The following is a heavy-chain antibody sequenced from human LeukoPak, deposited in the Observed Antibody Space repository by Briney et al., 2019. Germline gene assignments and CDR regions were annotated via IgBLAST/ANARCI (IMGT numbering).Heavy chain of an antibody. Sequence: SVKVSCKHSVGTFCSYAISWVRQAPGERLEWMGGIFPIFGIANYVQKFQGTVTITAETTTKTGYMDLSRPSAHETGVYYCARVPGRAVAGRGGWFDIWGQGTLVTVSS. D-gene: IGHD6-19*01. J-gene: IGHJ5*01. CDR1: VGTFCSYA. V-gene: IGHV1-69*10. CDR3: ARVPGRAVAGRGGWFDI. CDR2: IFPIFGIA.